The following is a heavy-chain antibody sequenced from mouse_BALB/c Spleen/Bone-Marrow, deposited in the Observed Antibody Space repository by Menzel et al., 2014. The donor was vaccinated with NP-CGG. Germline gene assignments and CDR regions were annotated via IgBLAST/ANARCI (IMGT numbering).Heavy chain of an antibody. J-gene: IGHJ2*01. CDR3: GRNYYGSSYYFDY. CDR2: ISSGGSYT. Sequence: EVQGVESGGDLVKPGGSLKLSCVASGFTFSSYGMSWVRQTPDKRLEWVATISSGGSYTYYPDSVKGRFTIPRDNAKNTLYLQMSSLKSEDTAMYYCGRNYYGSSYYFDYWGQGTTLTVSS. D-gene: IGHD1-1*01. CDR1: GFTFSSYG. V-gene: IGHV5-6*01.